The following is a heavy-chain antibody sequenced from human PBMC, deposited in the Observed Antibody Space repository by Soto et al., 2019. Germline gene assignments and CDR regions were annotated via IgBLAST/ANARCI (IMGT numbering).Heavy chain of an antibody. Sequence: SETLSLTCTVSGGSINTGAYYWSWIRQHPGKGLEWIGYIYYSETTYYDPSLKSRLNISLDTSKTQFSLKLSSVTAADTAVYYCARERDIVVEPVATAGMDVWGQGTTVTVSS. CDR1: GGSINTGAYY. J-gene: IGHJ6*02. V-gene: IGHV4-31*03. D-gene: IGHD2-2*01. CDR2: IYYSETT. CDR3: ARERDIVVEPVATAGMDV.